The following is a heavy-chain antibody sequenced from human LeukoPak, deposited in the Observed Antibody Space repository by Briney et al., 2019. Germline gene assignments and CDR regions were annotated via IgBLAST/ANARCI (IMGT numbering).Heavy chain of an antibody. CDR3: ARVPRPYWAYYYYMDV. CDR1: GGTFSSYA. D-gene: IGHD2-21*01. V-gene: IGHV1-69*05. J-gene: IGHJ6*03. CDR2: IIPIFGTA. Sequence: GASVKVSCKASGGTFSSYAISWVRQAPGQGLEWMGGIIPIFGTANYAQKFQGRVTITTDESTSTAYMELSSLRSEDTAVYYCARVPRPYWAYYYYMDVWGKGTTVTVSS.